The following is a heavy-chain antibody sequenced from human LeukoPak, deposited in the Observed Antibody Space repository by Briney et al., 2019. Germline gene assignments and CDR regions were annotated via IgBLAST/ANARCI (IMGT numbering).Heavy chain of an antibody. CDR3: AKVSRGYFDY. Sequence: PGRSLRLSCAASGFTFDDYAMHWVRHAPGKGLEWVSGISWNSGSIGYADSVKGRFTISRDNAKNSLYLQMNSLRAEDTALYYCAKVSRGYFDYWGQGTLVTVSS. CDR2: ISWNSGSI. D-gene: IGHD2/OR15-2a*01. J-gene: IGHJ4*02. CDR1: GFTFDDYA. V-gene: IGHV3-9*01.